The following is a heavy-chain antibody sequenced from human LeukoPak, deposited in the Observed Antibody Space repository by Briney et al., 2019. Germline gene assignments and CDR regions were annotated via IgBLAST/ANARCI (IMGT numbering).Heavy chain of an antibody. Sequence: GGSLRLSCAASGVTVSINHMSWVRQAPGKGLEWVSVIYSVGRTKYADSVKGRFTISRDNSKNTLYLQMNSLRGEDTAVYYCARVDHYYDSSGYYGGFDYWGQGTLVTISS. D-gene: IGHD3-22*01. CDR1: GVTVSINH. CDR3: ARVDHYYDSSGYYGGFDY. V-gene: IGHV3-66*01. CDR2: IYSVGRT. J-gene: IGHJ4*02.